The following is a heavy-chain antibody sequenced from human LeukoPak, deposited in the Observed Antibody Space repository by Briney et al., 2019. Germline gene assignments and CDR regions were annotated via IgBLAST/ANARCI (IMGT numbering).Heavy chain of an antibody. CDR2: INHSGST. J-gene: IGHJ5*02. CDR3: ARDIAAAENWFDP. Sequence: SETLSLTCAVYGGSFSGYYWSWIRQPPGKGLEWIGEINHSGSTNYNPSLKSRVTISVDTSKNQFSLKLSSVTAADTAVYYCARDIAAAENWFDPWGQGTLVTVSS. D-gene: IGHD6-13*01. V-gene: IGHV4-34*09. CDR1: GGSFSGYY.